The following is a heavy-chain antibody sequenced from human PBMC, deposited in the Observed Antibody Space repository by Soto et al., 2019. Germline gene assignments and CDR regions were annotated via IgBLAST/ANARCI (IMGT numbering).Heavy chain of an antibody. V-gene: IGHV1-69*04. Sequence: SVKVSCKASGGTFSSYTISWVRQAPGQGLEWMGRIIPYHGIANYAQKFQGRVTITADTSTSTAYMELRSLRSDDTAVYYCARDREVTGAFDIWGQGTMVTVSS. D-gene: IGHD2-21*02. CDR3: ARDREVTGAFDI. J-gene: IGHJ3*02. CDR1: GGTFSSYT. CDR2: IIPYHGIA.